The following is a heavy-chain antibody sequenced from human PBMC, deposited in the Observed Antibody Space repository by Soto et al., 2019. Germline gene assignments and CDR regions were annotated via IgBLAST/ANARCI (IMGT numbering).Heavy chain of an antibody. CDR1: GFTFTSSA. D-gene: IGHD2-21*01. CDR2: IVVGSGNT. J-gene: IGHJ3*01. V-gene: IGHV1-58*01. CDR3: AAAPSTGSGSFVVGV. Sequence: SVKVSCKASGFTFTSSAVQWVRQARGQRLEWIGWIVVGSGNTNYAQKFQERVTITRDMSTSTAYMELSSLRSEDTAVYYCAAAPSTGSGSFVVGVWGQGTMVTVSS.